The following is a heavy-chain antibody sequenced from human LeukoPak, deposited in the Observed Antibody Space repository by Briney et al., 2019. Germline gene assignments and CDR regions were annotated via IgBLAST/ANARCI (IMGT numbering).Heavy chain of an antibody. Sequence: ASVKVSCKASGYTLTGKSMHWARQAPGQGLEWMGWINGESGDRKYAQKYQGRVTMTRDSSTSTVYMELSRLKSDDTATYYCARKLVGATHPLEYWGQGTLVTVSS. CDR2: INGESGDR. CDR3: ARKLVGATHPLEY. D-gene: IGHD1-26*01. V-gene: IGHV1-2*02. J-gene: IGHJ4*02. CDR1: GYTLTGKS.